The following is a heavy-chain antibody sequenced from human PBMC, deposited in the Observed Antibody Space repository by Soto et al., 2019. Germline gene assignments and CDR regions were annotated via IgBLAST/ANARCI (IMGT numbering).Heavy chain of an antibody. Sequence: GASVKVSCKASGGTFSSYTISWVRQAPGQGLEWMGRIIPILGIASYAQKFQGRVTITADKSTSTANMELSSLRSEDTAVYYCARYCGGDCYSPDPWGQGTLVTVSS. CDR1: GGTFSSYT. D-gene: IGHD2-21*02. CDR3: ARYCGGDCYSPDP. CDR2: IIPILGIA. J-gene: IGHJ5*02. V-gene: IGHV1-69*02.